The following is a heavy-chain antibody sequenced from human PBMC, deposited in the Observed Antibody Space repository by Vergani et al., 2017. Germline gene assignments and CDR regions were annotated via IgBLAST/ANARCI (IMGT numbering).Heavy chain of an antibody. CDR2: ISGSGGST. D-gene: IGHD6-13*01. Sequence: EVQLLESGGGLVQPGGSLRLSCAASGFTFSSYAMSWVRQAPGKGLEWVSAISGSGGSTYYADSVKGRFTISRDNSKNPLYLQMNSLRAEDTAVYYCALQPPIAAAGIRDGYYYYGMDVWGRGTTVTVSS. CDR1: GFTFSSYA. V-gene: IGHV3-23*01. CDR3: ALQPPIAAAGIRDGYYYYGMDV. J-gene: IGHJ6*02.